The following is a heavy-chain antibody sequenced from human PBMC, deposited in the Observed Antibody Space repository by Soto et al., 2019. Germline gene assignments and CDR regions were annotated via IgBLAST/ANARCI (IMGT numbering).Heavy chain of an antibody. CDR2: INPNSGGT. J-gene: IGHJ3*02. Sequence: ASVKVSCKASGYTFTGYYMHWLRQAPGQGLEWMGWINPNSGGTNYAQKFQGWVTMTRDTSISTAYMELSRLRSDDTAVYYCARDSSGWYGYDAFDIWGQGTMVTVSS. CDR3: ARDSSGWYGYDAFDI. CDR1: GYTFTGYY. V-gene: IGHV1-2*04. D-gene: IGHD6-19*01.